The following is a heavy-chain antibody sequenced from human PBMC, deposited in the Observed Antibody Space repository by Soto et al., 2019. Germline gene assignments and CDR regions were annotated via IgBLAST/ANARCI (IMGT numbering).Heavy chain of an antibody. J-gene: IGHJ4*02. CDR3: ARRFLDILTGYRYYFDY. D-gene: IGHD3-9*01. V-gene: IGHV4-39*01. CDR1: GGSISSSSYY. CDR2: IYYSGST. Sequence: PSETLSLTCTVSGGSISSSSYYWGWIRQPPGKGLEWIGSIYYSGSTYYNPSLKSRVTISVDTSKNQFSLKLSSVTAADTAVYYCARRFLDILTGYRYYFDYWGQGTLVTVYS.